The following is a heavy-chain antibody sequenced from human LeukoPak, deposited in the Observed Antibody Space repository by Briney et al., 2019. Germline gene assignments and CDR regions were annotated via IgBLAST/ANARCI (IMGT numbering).Heavy chain of an antibody. CDR1: GFTFSSYA. CDR2: ISGSGGST. J-gene: IGHJ5*02. Sequence: GGSLRLSCAASGFTFSSYAMSWVRQAPGKGLEWVSAISGSGGSTYYADSVKGRFTISRDNSKNTLYLQMNSLRAEDTAVYYCAKDPGSRWGVYNWFDPWGQGTLVTVSS. CDR3: AKDPGSRWGVYNWFDP. D-gene: IGHD6-19*01. V-gene: IGHV3-23*01.